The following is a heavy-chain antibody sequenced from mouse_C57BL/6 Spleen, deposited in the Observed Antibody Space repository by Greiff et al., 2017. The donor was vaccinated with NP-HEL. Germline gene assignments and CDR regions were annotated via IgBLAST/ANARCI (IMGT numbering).Heavy chain of an antibody. Sequence: EVKLQESGPGLVKPSQSLSLTCSVTGYSITSGYYWNWIRQFPGNKLEWMGYISYDGSNNYNPSLKNRISITRDTSKNQFFLKLNSVTTEDTATYYCARDYGYYWGQGTTLTVSS. J-gene: IGHJ2*01. D-gene: IGHD1-1*02. CDR2: ISYDGSN. CDR3: ARDYGYY. V-gene: IGHV3-6*01. CDR1: GYSITSGYY.